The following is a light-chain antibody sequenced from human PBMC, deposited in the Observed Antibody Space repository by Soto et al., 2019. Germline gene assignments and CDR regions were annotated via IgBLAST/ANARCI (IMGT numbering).Light chain of an antibody. CDR2: GNN. CDR3: AAWDGSLNNVL. CDR1: GSSIGTNT. V-gene: IGLV1-44*01. J-gene: IGLJ2*01. Sequence: QAVVTQPPSASGTPGQRVTISCSGSGSSIGTNTVNWYRQLPGTAPKLLIYGNNQRPSGVPDRFSGFKSGTSASLAISGLQSEDEAEYYCAAWDGSLNNVLFGGGTQLTVL.